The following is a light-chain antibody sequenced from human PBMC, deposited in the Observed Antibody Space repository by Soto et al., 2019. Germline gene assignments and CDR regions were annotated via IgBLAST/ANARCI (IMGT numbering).Light chain of an antibody. J-gene: IGLJ1*01. CDR2: DNN. V-gene: IGLV1-51*01. Sequence: QSVLTQPPSVSAAPGQKVTISCSGSSANIENYYVSWYQQLPGTAPKLLIYDNNKRPSGIPDRFSGSKSGTSATLDITGLQTGDEADYYCGTYDSSLRDGVFXTGTKVTVL. CDR1: SANIENYY. CDR3: GTYDSSLRDGV.